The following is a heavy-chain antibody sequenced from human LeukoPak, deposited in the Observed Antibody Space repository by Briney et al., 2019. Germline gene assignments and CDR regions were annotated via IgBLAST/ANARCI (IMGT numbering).Heavy chain of an antibody. CDR3: GRDPGGSGWSPFDY. Sequence: GASVKVSCKASGGTFSSYAISWVRQAPGQGLEWMGGIIPIFGTANYAQKFQGRVTITADESTSTAYMELSSLRSEDTAVYYCGRDPGGSGWSPFDYWGQGTLVTVSS. CDR2: IIPIFGTA. J-gene: IGHJ4*02. CDR1: GGTFSSYA. V-gene: IGHV1-69*01. D-gene: IGHD6-19*01.